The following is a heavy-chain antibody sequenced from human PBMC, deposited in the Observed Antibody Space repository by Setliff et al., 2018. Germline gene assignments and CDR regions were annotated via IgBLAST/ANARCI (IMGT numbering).Heavy chain of an antibody. D-gene: IGHD6-13*01. J-gene: IGHJ3*02. V-gene: IGHV1-8*01. CDR1: GYTFTSYD. CDR3: ATLIKYSSSWPHDAFDI. CDR2: MNPNSGNT. Sequence: ASVKVSCKASGYTFTSYDINWVRQATGQGLEWMGWMNPNSGNTGYAQKFQGRVTMTRNTSISTAYMELSSLRSEDTAVYYCATLIKYSSSWPHDAFDIWGQGTMVTVS.